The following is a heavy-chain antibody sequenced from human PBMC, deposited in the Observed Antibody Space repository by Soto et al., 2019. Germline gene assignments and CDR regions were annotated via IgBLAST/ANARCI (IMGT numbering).Heavy chain of an antibody. D-gene: IGHD6-6*01. J-gene: IGHJ3*02. Sequence: PGGSLRLSCAASGFTFSSYGMHWVRQAPGKGLEWVAVIWYDGSNKYYADSVKGRFTISRDNSKNTLYLQMNSLRAEDTAVYYCSREIKTSKRSAFDIWGKGTMVTVAS. CDR1: GFTFSSYG. V-gene: IGHV3-33*01. CDR2: IWYDGSNK. CDR3: SREIKTSKRSAFDI.